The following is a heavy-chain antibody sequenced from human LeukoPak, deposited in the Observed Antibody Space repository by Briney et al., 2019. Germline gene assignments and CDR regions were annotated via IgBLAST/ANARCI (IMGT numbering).Heavy chain of an antibody. CDR2: ISSSSSYI. CDR1: GFTFSSYS. V-gene: IGHV3-21*01. J-gene: IGHJ5*02. CDR3: ARGQLLSGFFLGFDP. D-gene: IGHD2-2*01. Sequence: GGSLRLSCAASGFTFSSYSMNWVRQAPGKGLEWVSSISSSSSYIYYVDSVKGRFTISRDNAKNSLYLQMNSLRAEDTAVYYCARGQLLSGFFLGFDPWGQGTLVTVSS.